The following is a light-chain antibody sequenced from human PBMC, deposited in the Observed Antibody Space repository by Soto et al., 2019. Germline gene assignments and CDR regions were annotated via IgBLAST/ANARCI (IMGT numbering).Light chain of an antibody. CDR1: QSISVY. V-gene: IGKV1-39*01. Sequence: DIQMTQPPSSLSASVGDRVTITCRASQSISVYLNWYQQKPGEAPKLLIYAASSLQSGVPSRFSGSGSGTDFTLTISSLQPEDFATYYCQQTYSTPYTFGQGTKLEIK. CDR3: QQTYSTPYT. CDR2: AAS. J-gene: IGKJ2*01.